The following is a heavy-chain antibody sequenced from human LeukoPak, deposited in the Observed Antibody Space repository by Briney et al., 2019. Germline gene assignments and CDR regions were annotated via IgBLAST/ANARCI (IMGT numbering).Heavy chain of an antibody. CDR2: IYTTGGTSGST. Sequence: SQTLPLTCTVSGGSISSGNYYWSWIRQPAGKGLEYIGRIYTTGGTSGSTYYNPSLKSRVTISVDTSKNQFSLKLTSVTAADTAVYYCAWGDSSGYPFDPWGQGTLVTVSS. V-gene: IGHV4-61*02. D-gene: IGHD3-22*01. CDR3: AWGDSSGYPFDP. J-gene: IGHJ5*02. CDR1: GGSISSGNYY.